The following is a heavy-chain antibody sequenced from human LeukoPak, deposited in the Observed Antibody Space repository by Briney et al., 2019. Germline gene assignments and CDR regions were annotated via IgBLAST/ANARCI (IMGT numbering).Heavy chain of an antibody. CDR1: SYAFTYRY. CDR3: VGETPTYDAFEI. V-gene: IGHV1-45*02. CDR2: ITPFNGDT. Sequence: ASVKVPCKTSSYAFTYRYLHWVRQAPGQALEWMGWITPFNGDTNYTQKFQDRLTITTDRSMTTAYMELNSLKSEDTAMYYCVGETPTYDAFEIWGQGTMVTVSS. J-gene: IGHJ3*02. D-gene: IGHD3-10*01.